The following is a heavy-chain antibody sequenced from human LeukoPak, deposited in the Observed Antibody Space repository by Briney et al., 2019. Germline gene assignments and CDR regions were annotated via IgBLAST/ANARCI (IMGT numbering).Heavy chain of an antibody. Sequence: PGGSLRLSCAASGFTFSSYWMNWVRQAPGKGLEWVANIKEDGSEQYYVDSVKGRFTISRDNAKNSVYLQMNSLRAEDTAVYYCARGGYSGYDVLGFYFDYWGQGTLITVSS. D-gene: IGHD5-12*01. CDR3: ARGGYSGYDVLGFYFDY. CDR2: IKEDGSEQ. J-gene: IGHJ4*02. CDR1: GFTFSSYW. V-gene: IGHV3-7*01.